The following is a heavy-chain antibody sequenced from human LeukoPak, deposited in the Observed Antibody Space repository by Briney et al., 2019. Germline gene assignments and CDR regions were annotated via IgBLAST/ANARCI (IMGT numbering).Heavy chain of an antibody. CDR2: FDPEDGQR. CDR3: TSGTEAVPVRF. CDR1: GYTLSDLS. J-gene: IGHJ4*02. D-gene: IGHD3-10*01. V-gene: IGHV1-24*01. Sequence: GASVKVSCKVSGYTLSDLSMHWVRQAPGQGLEWMGGFDPEDGQRNYAQKFQGRAIMTEDTSTNTAYMDLSSLRSEDTAIYFCTSGTEAVPVRFCGQGTLVTASS.